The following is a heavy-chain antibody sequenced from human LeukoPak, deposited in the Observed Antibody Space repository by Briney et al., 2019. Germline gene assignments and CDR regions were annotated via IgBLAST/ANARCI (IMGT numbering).Heavy chain of an antibody. J-gene: IGHJ4*02. CDR2: INHSGST. CDR3: ARTRYYDFWSGYYGPKHKDYVHYFDY. Sequence: SETLSLTCAVYGGSFSGYYWSWIRQPPGKGLEWIGEINHSGSTNYNPSLKSRVTISVDTSKNQFSLKLSSVTAADTAVYYCARTRYYDFWSGYYGPKHKDYVHYFDYWGQGTLVTVSS. CDR1: GGSFSGYY. D-gene: IGHD3-3*01. V-gene: IGHV4-34*01.